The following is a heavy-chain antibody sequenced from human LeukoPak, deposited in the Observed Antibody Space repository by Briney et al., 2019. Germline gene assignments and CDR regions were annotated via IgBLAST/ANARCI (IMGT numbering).Heavy chain of an antibody. D-gene: IGHD1-26*01. CDR2: ISYDGSKK. CDR1: GFTFSRYA. CDR3: ARDGGENSGSYSTYYFDH. Sequence: QPGGSLRLSCAASGFTFSRYAFHWVRQAPGKGLEWVAVISYDGSKKYYADSVKGRFTISRDNSKNTLYLQMNSLRAEDTAVYYCARDGGENSGSYSTYYFDHWGQGTLATVSS. J-gene: IGHJ4*02. V-gene: IGHV3-30-3*01.